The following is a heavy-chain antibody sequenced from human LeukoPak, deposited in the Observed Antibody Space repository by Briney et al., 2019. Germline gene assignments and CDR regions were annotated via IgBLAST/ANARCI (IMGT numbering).Heavy chain of an antibody. D-gene: IGHD4-11*01. CDR1: GGSISSYY. J-gene: IGHJ4*02. CDR3: AREIGYSTGLRY. Sequence: PSVTLSLTCTVSGGSISSYYWSWIRQPPGKGLEWIGYIYYSGSTNYNPSLKSRVTISVDTSKNQFSLKLSSVTAADTAVYYCAREIGYSTGLRYWGQGTLVTVSS. CDR2: IYYSGST. V-gene: IGHV4-59*01.